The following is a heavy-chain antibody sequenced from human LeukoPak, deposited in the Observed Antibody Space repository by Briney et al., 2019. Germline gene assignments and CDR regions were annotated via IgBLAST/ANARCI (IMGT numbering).Heavy chain of an antibody. V-gene: IGHV3-49*04. J-gene: IGHJ4*02. CDR1: GFTFGDYA. Sequence: GGSLRLSCTAPGFTFGDYAMSSVRQAPAKRLNRVGLIRSKAYGGTTENSASVKSRFTIPRNDSKTIPHHQKNTQKTKNTTVYYCTRRVGATTFDYWGQGTLVTVSS. CDR2: IRSKAYGGTT. D-gene: IGHD1-26*01. CDR3: TRRVGATTFDY.